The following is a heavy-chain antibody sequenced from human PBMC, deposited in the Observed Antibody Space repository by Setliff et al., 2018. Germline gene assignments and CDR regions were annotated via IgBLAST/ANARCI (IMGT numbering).Heavy chain of an antibody. CDR1: DGSMTSGSYH. D-gene: IGHD2-2*01. CDR2: VYYSGAS. CDR3: ARLRCSSNSCPFDY. Sequence: SETLSLTCTVSDGSMTSGSYHWGWIRQPPGKGLQWVGSVYYSGASYYNPSLRRRLSMSVDTSKNQFTLKVISVTAADTAVYFCARLRCSSNSCPFDYWVQGTLVTVSS. V-gene: IGHV4-39*06. J-gene: IGHJ4*02.